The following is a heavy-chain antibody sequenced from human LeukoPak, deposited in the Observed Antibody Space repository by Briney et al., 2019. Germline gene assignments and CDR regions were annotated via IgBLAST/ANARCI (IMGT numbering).Heavy chain of an antibody. CDR3: ATDLVVRYSSSWYGLLGY. Sequence: ASVKVSCKASGYTFTGYYMHWVRQAPGQGLEWMEWINPNSGGTNYAQKFQGRVTMTRDTSINTAYMELSSLRSEDTAVYYCATDLVVRYSSSWYGLLGYWGQGTLVTVSS. V-gene: IGHV1-2*02. CDR1: GYTFTGYY. D-gene: IGHD6-13*01. CDR2: INPNSGGT. J-gene: IGHJ4*02.